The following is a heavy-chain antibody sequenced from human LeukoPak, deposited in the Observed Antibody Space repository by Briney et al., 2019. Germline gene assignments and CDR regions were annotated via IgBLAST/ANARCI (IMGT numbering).Heavy chain of an antibody. Sequence: SETLSLTCTVSGGSISSYYWSWIRQPPGKGLEWIGYIYYIGSTNYNPSLKSRVTISVDTSKNQFSLKLSSVTAADTAVYYCARAPRYYYYYYMDVWGKGTTVTVSS. V-gene: IGHV4-59*01. J-gene: IGHJ6*03. CDR3: ARAPRYYYYYYMDV. CDR1: GGSISSYY. CDR2: IYYIGST.